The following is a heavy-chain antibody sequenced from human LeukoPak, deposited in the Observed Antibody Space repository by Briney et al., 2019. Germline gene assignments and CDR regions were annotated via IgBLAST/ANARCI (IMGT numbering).Heavy chain of an antibody. J-gene: IGHJ4*02. D-gene: IGHD1-26*01. V-gene: IGHV1-24*01. CDR1: GYTLTELS. Sequence: ASVKVSCKVSGYTLTELSMHWVRQAPGKGLEWMGGFDPEDGETIYAQKFQGRVTMTEDTSTDTAYMELSSLRSEDTAVYYCATAGGSYYPFDYWGQGTLVTVSS. CDR2: FDPEDGET. CDR3: ATAGGSYYPFDY.